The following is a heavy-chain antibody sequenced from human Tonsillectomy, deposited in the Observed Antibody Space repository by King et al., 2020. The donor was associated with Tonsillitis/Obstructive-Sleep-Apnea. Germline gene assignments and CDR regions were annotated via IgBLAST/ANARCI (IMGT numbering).Heavy chain of an antibody. CDR3: AGGHCDYSNYDYYYYYMDV. CDR1: GGTFSSYA. J-gene: IGHJ6*03. CDR2: IIPIFGTA. D-gene: IGHD4-11*01. Sequence: QLVQSGAEVKKPGSSVKVSCKASGGTFSSYAITWVRQAPGQGLEWMGGIIPIFGTANYAQKFQGRVTITADESTSTAYMELSSMRTEDTAVYYCAGGHCDYSNYDYYYYYMDVWGKGTTVTVAS. V-gene: IGHV1-69*01.